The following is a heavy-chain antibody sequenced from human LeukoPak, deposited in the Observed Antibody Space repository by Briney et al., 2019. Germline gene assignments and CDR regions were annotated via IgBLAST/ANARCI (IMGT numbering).Heavy chain of an antibody. CDR1: GYTFTSYG. CDR3: ARWHLLSGSRDAFDI. CDR2: ISGYNDNA. J-gene: IGHJ3*02. V-gene: IGHV1-18*01. Sequence: ASVKVSCKASGYTFTSYGISWVRQAPGQGLEWMGWISGYNDNANYAQNLWDRITITTDTSTSTAFMELRSLRTDDTAVYFCARWHLLSGSRDAFDIWGQGTMVTVSS. D-gene: IGHD3-10*01.